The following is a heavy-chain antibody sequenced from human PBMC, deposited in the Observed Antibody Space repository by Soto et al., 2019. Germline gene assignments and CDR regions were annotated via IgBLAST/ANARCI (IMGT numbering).Heavy chain of an antibody. J-gene: IGHJ6*02. Sequence: PSETLSLTCTVSGGSISSYYWSWIRQPPGKGLEWIGYIYYSGSTNYNPSLKSRVTISVDTSKNQFSLKLSSVTAADTAVYYCARAQSPYYYYGMDVWGQGTTVTVSS. D-gene: IGHD4-4*01. CDR3: ARAQSPYYYYGMDV. V-gene: IGHV4-59*01. CDR1: GGSISSYY. CDR2: IYYSGST.